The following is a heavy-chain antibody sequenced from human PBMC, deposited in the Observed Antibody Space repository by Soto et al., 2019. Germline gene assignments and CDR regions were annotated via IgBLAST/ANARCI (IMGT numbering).Heavy chain of an antibody. J-gene: IGHJ6*02. CDR2: ISASNGNT. Sequence: QVQLVQSGAAVKNSGASVKVSCKASGYTFTSYGFSWVRQATGQGRAWRGWISASNGNTNYAQKLQGRVTMTTDTCTGTAYMELRSLRSDDTATYYCARDSVGYCRDGVRYQGYDYFAMDVWCQGTTVTVS. CDR1: GYTFTSYG. V-gene: IGHV1-18*01. CDR3: ARDSVGYCRDGVRYQGYDYFAMDV. D-gene: IGHD2-8*01.